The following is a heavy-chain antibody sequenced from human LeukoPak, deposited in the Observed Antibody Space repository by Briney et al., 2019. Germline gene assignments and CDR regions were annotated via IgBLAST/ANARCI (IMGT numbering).Heavy chain of an antibody. CDR1: GYTFTSYY. CDR3: TRDPSYYYDSSGYYSPYFDY. Sequence: ASVKVSCKASGYTFTSYYMHWVRQAPGQGLEWMGIINPSDGSTSYAQKFQGRVTMTRDTSTSTIYMELSSLRSEDTAVYYCTRDPSYYYDSSGYYSPYFDYWGQGTLVTVSS. V-gene: IGHV1-46*01. CDR2: INPSDGST. D-gene: IGHD3-22*01. J-gene: IGHJ4*02.